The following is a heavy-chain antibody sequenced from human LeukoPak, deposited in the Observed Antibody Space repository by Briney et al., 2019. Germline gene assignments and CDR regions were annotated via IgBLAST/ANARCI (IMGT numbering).Heavy chain of an antibody. Sequence: SETLSLTCAVYGGSFSGYYWSWIRQPPGKGLEWIGEINHSGSTNYNPSLKSRVTISVDKSKNQFSLKLSSVTAADTAVYYCARERGLWFGDNLAFFDYWSQGTLVTVSS. D-gene: IGHD3-10*01. V-gene: IGHV4-34*01. CDR3: ARERGLWFGDNLAFFDY. J-gene: IGHJ4*02. CDR2: INHSGST. CDR1: GGSFSGYY.